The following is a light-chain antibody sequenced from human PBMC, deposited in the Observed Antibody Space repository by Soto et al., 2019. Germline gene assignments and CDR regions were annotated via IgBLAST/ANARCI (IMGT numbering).Light chain of an antibody. Sequence: DIPMTQSPSSLSAFVGDRVTITCRASQDIVNFLAWYQQKPGKVPKLLIYAASTLQSGVPSRFSGSGSGTDFTLTISSLQPEDVATYYCQKCKVAPFTFGGGTKVEIK. V-gene: IGKV1-27*01. CDR2: AAS. CDR3: QKCKVAPFT. J-gene: IGKJ4*01. CDR1: QDIVNF.